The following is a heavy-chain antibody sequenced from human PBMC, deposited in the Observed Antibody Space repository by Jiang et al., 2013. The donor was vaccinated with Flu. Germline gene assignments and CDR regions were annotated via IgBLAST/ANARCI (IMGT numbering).Heavy chain of an antibody. J-gene: IGHJ3*01. CDR1: GFVFSGST. D-gene: IGHD6-6*01. CDR2: IKTKNNNYDT. CDR3: SRQPVGITARAAD. Sequence: VQLVESGGGLVQPGGSLRLSCAASGFVFSGSTMHWVRQASGKGLEWVGRIKTKNNNYDTAYDVAVKDRFIISRDDSKNTTYLQMNTLKIEDTAVYYCSRQPVGITARAADWGRGTVVTVSS. V-gene: IGHV3-73*01.